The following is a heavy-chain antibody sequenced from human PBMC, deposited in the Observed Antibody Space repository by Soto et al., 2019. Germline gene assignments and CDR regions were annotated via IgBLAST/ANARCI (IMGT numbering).Heavy chain of an antibody. CDR1: GFTFSSYD. J-gene: IGHJ3*02. D-gene: IGHD3-10*01. Sequence: GGSLRLSCAASGFTFSSYDMHWVRQATGKGLEWVSAIGTAGDTYYPGSVKGRFTISRENAKNSLYLQMNSLRAGDTAVYYCARAQVVRGVRWGPDAFDIWGQGTMVTVSS. CDR3: ARAQVVRGVRWGPDAFDI. V-gene: IGHV3-13*01. CDR2: IGTAGDT.